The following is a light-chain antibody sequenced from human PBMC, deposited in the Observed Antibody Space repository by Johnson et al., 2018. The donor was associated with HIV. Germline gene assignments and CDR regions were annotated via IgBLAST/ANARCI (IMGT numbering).Light chain of an antibody. CDR3: GTWDSSLSAYV. V-gene: IGLV1-51*01. CDR2: DNN. J-gene: IGLJ1*01. CDR1: SSNIGRIY. Sequence: QLVLTQPPSVSAAPGQKVTISCSGSSSNIGRIYVSWYQQLPGTAPKLLIFDNNKRPSGIPDLFSASKSGTSATLGITGLQTGDEADYYCGTWDSSLSAYVFGTGTKVTVL.